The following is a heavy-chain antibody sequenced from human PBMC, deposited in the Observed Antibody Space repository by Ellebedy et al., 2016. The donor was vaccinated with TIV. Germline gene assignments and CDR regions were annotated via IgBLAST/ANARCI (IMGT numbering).Heavy chain of an antibody. CDR2: IVGSGAQ. CDR3: AKDRTPGDGYWVFDD. V-gene: IGHV3-23*01. CDR1: GFTFRTYA. J-gene: IGHJ4*02. D-gene: IGHD5-18*01. Sequence: GESPKISCAASGFTFRTYAISWVRQAPGKGLEWVSGIVGSGAQKYADSVKGRFTIARDNSKGVVDLQMNSLRVEDTAVYFCAKDRTPGDGYWVFDDWGQGTLVTVSS.